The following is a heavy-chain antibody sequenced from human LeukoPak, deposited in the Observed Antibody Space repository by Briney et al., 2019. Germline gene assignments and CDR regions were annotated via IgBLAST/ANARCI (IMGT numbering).Heavy chain of an antibody. D-gene: IGHD6-13*01. CDR2: IYTSGST. CDR1: GYSISSFY. Sequence: PSETLSLTCSVSGYSISSFYWSWIRQPAGKGLEWVGRIYTSGSTNYNPSLKSRVTMSVDTSKNQFSLKLSSVTAADTAVYYCARDVVAAAGTWDYWGQGTLVTVSS. CDR3: ARDVVAAAGTWDY. J-gene: IGHJ4*02. V-gene: IGHV4-4*07.